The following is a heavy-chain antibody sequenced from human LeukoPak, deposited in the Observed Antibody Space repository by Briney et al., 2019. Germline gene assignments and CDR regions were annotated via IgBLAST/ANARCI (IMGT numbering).Heavy chain of an antibody. CDR3: ARDDIAAGGTTDL. CDR1: GFSFRSYT. V-gene: IGHV3-30*14. D-gene: IGHD6-13*01. J-gene: IGHJ5*02. Sequence: GGSLRLSCAASGFSFRSYTMHWVRQAPGKGLEWVAVISYDGNNKYYADSVKGRFTISRDNSKNTLYLQMNSLRAEDTAVYYCARDDIAAGGTTDLWGQGTLVTVSS. CDR2: ISYDGNNK.